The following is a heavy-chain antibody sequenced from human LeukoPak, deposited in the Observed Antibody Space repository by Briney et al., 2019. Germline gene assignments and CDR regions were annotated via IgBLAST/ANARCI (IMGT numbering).Heavy chain of an antibody. D-gene: IGHD6-19*01. V-gene: IGHV4-4*07. J-gene: IGHJ4*02. Sequence: SETLSLTCTVSGGSLSSYYWSWIRQPAGKGLEWIGRIYTSGSTNYNPSLKSRVTMSVDTSKNQFSLKLSSVTAADTAVYYCARGWDSSGWYDYWGQGTLVTVSS. CDR2: IYTSGST. CDR3: ARGWDSSGWYDY. CDR1: GGSLSSYY.